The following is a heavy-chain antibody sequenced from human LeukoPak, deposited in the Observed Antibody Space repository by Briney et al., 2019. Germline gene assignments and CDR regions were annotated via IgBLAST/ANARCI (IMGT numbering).Heavy chain of an antibody. CDR2: IYYSGST. J-gene: IGHJ4*02. Sequence: PSETLSLTCTVSGGSISSYYWSWIRQPPGKGLEWIGYIYYSGSTNYNPSLKSRVTISVDTSKNQFSLKLSSVTAADTAVYYCARQAGSYSFYYFDYWGQGTLVTVSS. CDR3: ARQAGSYSFYYFDY. CDR1: GGSISSYY. D-gene: IGHD2-21*01. V-gene: IGHV4-59*08.